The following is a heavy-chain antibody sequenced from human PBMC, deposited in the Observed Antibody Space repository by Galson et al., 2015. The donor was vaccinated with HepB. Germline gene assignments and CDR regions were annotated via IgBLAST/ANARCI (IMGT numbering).Heavy chain of an antibody. D-gene: IGHD2/OR15-2a*01. J-gene: IGHJ4*02. Sequence: SLRLSCAVSGFTFSDYSMSWIRQAPGKGLEWLSYITNSGRSTSYADSVKGRFTISRDNAKNSLYLEMNSLRAEDTAVYYCARESRGNYFTFDYWGQGTLVTVSS. CDR2: ITNSGRST. CDR3: ARESRGNYFTFDY. V-gene: IGHV3-11*01. CDR1: GFTFSDYS.